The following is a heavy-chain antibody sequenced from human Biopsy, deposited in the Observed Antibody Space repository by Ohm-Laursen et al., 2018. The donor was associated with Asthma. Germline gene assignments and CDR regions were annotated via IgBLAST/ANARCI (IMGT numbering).Heavy chain of an antibody. Sequence: SLRLSCAASGFTFGAYWMSWVRQVPGKGLGWGAILKHVGGEKNHVDSLKGRFTISRDNAKNSLYLQMNSLRAEDTAVYYCARTFHFWSPYHAEHYQLWGQGTLVTVSS. CDR3: ARTFHFWSPYHAEHYQL. D-gene: IGHD3-3*02. CDR2: LKHVGGEK. CDR1: GFTFGAYW. V-gene: IGHV3-7*01. J-gene: IGHJ1*01.